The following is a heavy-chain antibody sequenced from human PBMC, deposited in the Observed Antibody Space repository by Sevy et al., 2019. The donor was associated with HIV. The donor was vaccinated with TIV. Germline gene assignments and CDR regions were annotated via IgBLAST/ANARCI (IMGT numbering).Heavy chain of an antibody. D-gene: IGHD3-22*01. J-gene: IGHJ4*02. CDR3: ATTKDYYDSSGYPFDY. CDR1: GYTLAKFS. V-gene: IGHV1-24*01. Sequence: ASVKVSCKVSGYTLAKFSIHWVRQAPGKGLEWMTSFDPEDGDPGDSKTIYAQKFLGRVTMTEDTSTHTAYMELNSLRSVYTAMYYCATTKDYYDSSGYPFDYWGQGTLVTVSS. CDR2: FDPEDGDPGDSKT.